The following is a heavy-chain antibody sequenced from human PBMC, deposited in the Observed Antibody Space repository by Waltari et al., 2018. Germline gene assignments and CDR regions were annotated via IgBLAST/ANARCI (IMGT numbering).Heavy chain of an antibody. CDR1: GGSISSYY. J-gene: IGHJ4*02. CDR3: ARVPHWNDEGEFDY. D-gene: IGHD1-1*01. Sequence: QVQLQESGPGLVKPSETLSLTCTVSGGSISSYYWSWIRQPPGKGLEWIGYIYYSGSTNYNPSLKNRVTISVDTSKNQFSLKLSSVTAADTAVYYCARVPHWNDEGEFDYWGQGTLVTVSS. CDR2: IYYSGST. V-gene: IGHV4-59*01.